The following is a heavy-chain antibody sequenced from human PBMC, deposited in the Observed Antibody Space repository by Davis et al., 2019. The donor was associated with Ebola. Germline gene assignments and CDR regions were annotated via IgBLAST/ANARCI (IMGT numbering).Heavy chain of an antibody. D-gene: IGHD3-3*01. CDR3: ARGPTILGTYYYYGMDV. Sequence: MPGGSLRLSCAASGFTVSSNYMSWVRQPPGKGLEWIGEINHSGSTNYNPSLKSRVTISVDTSKNQFSLKLSSVTAADTAVYYCARGPTILGTYYYYGMDVWGQGTTVTVSS. CDR1: GFTVSSNY. V-gene: IGHV4-34*01. CDR2: INHSGST. J-gene: IGHJ6*02.